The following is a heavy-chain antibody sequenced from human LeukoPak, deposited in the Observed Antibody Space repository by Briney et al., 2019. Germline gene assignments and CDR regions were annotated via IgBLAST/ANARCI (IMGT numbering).Heavy chain of an antibody. Sequence: SETLSLTCTVSGGSISSGSYYWSWIRQPAGKGLEWIGRIYTSGSTNYNPSLNSRVTISVDTSNNQFSLKLSSVTAADTAVYYCATPNNYDILTGGDYYYMDVWGKGTTVTVSS. D-gene: IGHD3-9*01. CDR2: IYTSGST. CDR3: ATPNNYDILTGGDYYYMDV. V-gene: IGHV4-61*02. J-gene: IGHJ6*03. CDR1: GGSISSGSYY.